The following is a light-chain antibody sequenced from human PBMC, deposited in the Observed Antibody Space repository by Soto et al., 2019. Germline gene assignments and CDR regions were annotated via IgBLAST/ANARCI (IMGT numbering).Light chain of an antibody. CDR3: QQYGSSFT. J-gene: IGKJ3*01. V-gene: IGKV3-20*01. Sequence: EIGLTQSPGTLSLSPGERATLSFMASQSVSSSYLAWYQQKPGQAPRLLIYGASSRATGIPDRFSGSGSGTDFTLTISRLEPEDFAVYYCQQYGSSFTFGPGTKVDIK. CDR2: GAS. CDR1: QSVSSSY.